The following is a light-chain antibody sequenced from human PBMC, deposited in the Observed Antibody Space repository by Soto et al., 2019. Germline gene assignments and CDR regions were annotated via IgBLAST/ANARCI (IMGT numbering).Light chain of an antibody. CDR3: ETWETNTRV. CDR2: LEGSGSY. CDR1: SGHSSYI. V-gene: IGLV4-60*02. Sequence: QPVLTQSSSASASLGSSVKFTCTLSSGHSSYIIAWHQQQPGKAPRYLMKLEGSGSYNKGSGVPDRFSGSSSGADRYLTISNLQFDDEADYYCETWETNTRVFGGGTKVTVL. J-gene: IGLJ3*02.